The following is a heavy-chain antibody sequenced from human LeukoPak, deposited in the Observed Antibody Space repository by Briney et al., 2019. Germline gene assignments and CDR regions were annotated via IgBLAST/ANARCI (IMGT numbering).Heavy chain of an antibody. Sequence: ASVKVSCKASGYTFTGYYMHWVRQAPGQGLEWMGWINPNSGGTNYAQKFQGRVTTTRDTSISTAYMELSRLRSDDTAVYYCARSLTYAYYYYYYMDVWGKGTTVTVSS. J-gene: IGHJ6*03. D-gene: IGHD4/OR15-4a*01. CDR1: GYTFTGYY. V-gene: IGHV1-2*02. CDR3: ARSLTYAYYYYYYMDV. CDR2: INPNSGGT.